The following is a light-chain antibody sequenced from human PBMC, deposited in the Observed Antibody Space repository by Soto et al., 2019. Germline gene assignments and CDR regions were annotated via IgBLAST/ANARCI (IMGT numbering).Light chain of an antibody. CDR2: DVS. CDR3: QKYDSRPHT. Sequence: DIQMTQSPSSLSASVGDRVTITCQASQDIPLYLDWYQHKAGKAPNLLIHDVSTVETGVPARFSGRRSGTIFTLTIISLQPEDVATYYCQKYDSRPHTFGQGTKVEIK. V-gene: IGKV1-33*01. J-gene: IGKJ2*01. CDR1: QDIPLY.